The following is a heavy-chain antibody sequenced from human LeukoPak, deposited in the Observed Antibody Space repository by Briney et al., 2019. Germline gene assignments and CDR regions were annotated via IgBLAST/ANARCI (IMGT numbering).Heavy chain of an antibody. Sequence: SETLSLTCTVSGGSISSGGYYWSWIRQHPGKGLEWIGYIYYSGSTHNNPSLKSRVTISVDTSKNQFSLKLPSVTAADTAVYYCARVVVVAGRYYYYMDVWGKGTTVTVSS. CDR1: GGSISSGGYY. CDR2: IYYSGST. J-gene: IGHJ6*03. D-gene: IGHD2-15*01. CDR3: ARVVVVAGRYYYYMDV. V-gene: IGHV4-31*03.